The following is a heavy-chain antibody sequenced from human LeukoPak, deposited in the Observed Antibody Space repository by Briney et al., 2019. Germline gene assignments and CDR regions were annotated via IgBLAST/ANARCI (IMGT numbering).Heavy chain of an antibody. V-gene: IGHV1-8*01. J-gene: IGHJ4*02. CDR1: GYTFTSYD. Sequence: GASVKVSCKASGYTFTSYDINWVRQATGQGLEWMGWMNPNSGNTGYAQKFQSRVTMTRNTSISTAYMELSSLRSEDTAVYYCARGSIIIAAAGFDYWGQGTLVTVSS. CDR2: MNPNSGNT. CDR3: ARGSIIIAAAGFDY. D-gene: IGHD6-13*01.